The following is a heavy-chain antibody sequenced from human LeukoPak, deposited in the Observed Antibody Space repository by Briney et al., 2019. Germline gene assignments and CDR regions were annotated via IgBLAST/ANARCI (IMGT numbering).Heavy chain of an antibody. D-gene: IGHD6-19*01. Sequence: GGSLRLSCAASGFTFSSYSMNWVRQAPGKGLEWASSVSGSGVGTYFADSVKGRFTISRVNSKNTLFLQMNNLRAEDAAVYYCATSSDWPYYFHYWGQGTLVTVSS. J-gene: IGHJ4*02. CDR1: GFTFSSYS. V-gene: IGHV3-23*01. CDR3: ATSSDWPYYFHY. CDR2: VSGSGVGT.